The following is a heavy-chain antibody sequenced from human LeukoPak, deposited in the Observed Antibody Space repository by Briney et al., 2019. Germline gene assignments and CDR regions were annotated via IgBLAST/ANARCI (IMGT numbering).Heavy chain of an antibody. D-gene: IGHD1-26*01. CDR3: ARDSLSIVGARFGFDY. CDR1: GDILSSNSAA. V-gene: IGHV6-1*01. J-gene: IGHJ4*02. CDR2: TYYRSKWYN. Sequence: SQTLSLTCALSGDILSSNSAAWNWIRHSPSRGLEWLGRTYYRSKWYNDYAVSVKSRITINPATSKTQFSLQLNSVTPEDTAVYYCARDSLSIVGARFGFDYWGQGTLVTVSS.